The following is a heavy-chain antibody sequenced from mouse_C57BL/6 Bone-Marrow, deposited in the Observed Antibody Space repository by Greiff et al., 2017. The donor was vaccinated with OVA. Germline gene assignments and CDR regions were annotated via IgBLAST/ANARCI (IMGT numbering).Heavy chain of an antibody. J-gene: IGHJ4*01. V-gene: IGHV5-17*01. Sequence: EVKVEESGGGLVKPGGSLKLSCAASGFTFSDYGMHWVRQAPEKGLEWVAYISSGSSTIYYADTVKGRFTISRDNAKNTLFLQMTSLRSEDTAVYYCATTGNYAMDYWGQGTSVTVSS. CDR2: ISSGSSTI. D-gene: IGHD4-1*02. CDR1: GFTFSDYG. CDR3: ATTGNYAMDY.